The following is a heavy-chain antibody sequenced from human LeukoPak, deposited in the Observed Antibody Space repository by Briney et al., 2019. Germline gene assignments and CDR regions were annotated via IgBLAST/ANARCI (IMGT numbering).Heavy chain of an antibody. J-gene: IGHJ5*02. V-gene: IGHV4-4*07. CDR2: IYTSGST. CDR3: ARTREPIWSGYPANWFDP. D-gene: IGHD3-3*01. CDR1: GGSISSYY. Sequence: PSETLSLTCTVSGGSISSYYWSWIRQPAGKGLEWIGRIYTSGSTYYNPSLKSRVTISVDTSKNQFSLKLSSVTAADTAVYYCARTREPIWSGYPANWFDPWGQGTLVTVSS.